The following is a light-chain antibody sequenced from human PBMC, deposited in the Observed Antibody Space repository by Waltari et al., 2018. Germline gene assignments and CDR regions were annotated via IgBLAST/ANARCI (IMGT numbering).Light chain of an antibody. J-gene: IGKJ5*01. Sequence: DIHLTQSPSSLSASVGDRVTTTCRTTQTVIIYLNWYQQKPGKAPKLLIYAASSLQSGVPSRFSGSGSVTDFTLTISSLHPEDFATYYCQQSYSGPITFGQGTRLENK. CDR2: AAS. CDR3: QQSYSGPIT. CDR1: QTVIIY. V-gene: IGKV1-39*01.